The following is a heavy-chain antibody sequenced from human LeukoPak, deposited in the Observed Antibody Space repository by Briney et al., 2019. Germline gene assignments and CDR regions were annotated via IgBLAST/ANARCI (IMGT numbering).Heavy chain of an antibody. D-gene: IGHD1-14*01. CDR2: MNPNTGNT. CDR1: GYTFTSYH. CDR3: ATTLRNNPP. J-gene: IGHJ5*02. Sequence: ASVKVSCKASGYTFTSYHMHWVRQAPGQGLEWIGYMNPNTGNTGYAQKFQGRVTLTRDTSISTAYMELSSLTSEDTAVYYCATTLRNNPPWGQGTLVTVSS. V-gene: IGHV1-8*02.